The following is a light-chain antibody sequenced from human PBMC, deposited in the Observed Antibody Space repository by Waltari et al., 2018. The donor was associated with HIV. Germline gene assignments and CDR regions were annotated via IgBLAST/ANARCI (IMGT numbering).Light chain of an antibody. Sequence: SYELTQPPSVSVSPGQTASITCPGDKLGDKYACWYQQKPGQSPVLVIYQDSKRPAGIPERFSGANSGNTATLTISGTKAMDEADYYCQAWDSSTVVFGGGTKLTVL. CDR1: KLGDKY. V-gene: IGLV3-1*01. J-gene: IGLJ2*01. CDR2: QDS. CDR3: QAWDSSTVV.